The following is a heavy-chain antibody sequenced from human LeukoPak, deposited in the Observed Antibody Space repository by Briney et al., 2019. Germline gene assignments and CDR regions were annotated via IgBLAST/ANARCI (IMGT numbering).Heavy chain of an antibody. D-gene: IGHD3-10*01. V-gene: IGHV4-34*01. Sequence: SETLSLTCAVYGGSFSGYYWSWIRQPPGKGLEWIGEINHRGSTNYNPSLKSRVTISVGTSKNQFSLKLSSVTAADTAVYYCARGLWFGELSDYYGMDVWGQGTTVTVSS. J-gene: IGHJ6*02. CDR2: INHRGST. CDR1: GGSFSGYY. CDR3: ARGLWFGELSDYYGMDV.